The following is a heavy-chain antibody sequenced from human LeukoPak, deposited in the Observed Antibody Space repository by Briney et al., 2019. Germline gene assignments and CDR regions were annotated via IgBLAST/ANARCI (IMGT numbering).Heavy chain of an antibody. Sequence: SVTLSLTCTVSGGSLSNYYWSWIRQPPGKGLEWIGYIYYSGSTNYNPSLKSRVTISVDMSKNQFSLQLSSVTAADTAVYYCARQSRDGDYIAKLFDYWGQGTLVTVSS. D-gene: IGHD4-17*01. CDR1: GGSLSNYY. V-gene: IGHV4-59*08. CDR2: IYYSGST. CDR3: ARQSRDGDYIAKLFDY. J-gene: IGHJ4*02.